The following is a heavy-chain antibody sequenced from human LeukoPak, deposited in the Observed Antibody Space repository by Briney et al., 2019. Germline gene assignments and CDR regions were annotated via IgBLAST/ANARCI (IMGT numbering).Heavy chain of an antibody. Sequence: ASVKVSCKASGYTFTGYYMHWVRQAPGQGLEWMGWISTYNGNTNYAQKLQGRVTMTTDTSTSTAYMELRSLRSDDTAMYYCARDRMDTGTYFDYWGQGTLVTVSS. V-gene: IGHV1-18*04. J-gene: IGHJ4*02. CDR3: ARDRMDTGTYFDY. CDR1: GYTFTGYY. D-gene: IGHD5-18*01. CDR2: ISTYNGNT.